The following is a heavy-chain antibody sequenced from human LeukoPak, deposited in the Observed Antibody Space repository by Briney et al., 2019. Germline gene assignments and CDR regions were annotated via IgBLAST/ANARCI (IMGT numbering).Heavy chain of an antibody. V-gene: IGHV4-59*01. CDR3: ARSSYELGFDP. CDR2: IYYSGST. D-gene: IGHD1-1*01. Sequence: SETLSLTCAVYGGSFSGYYWSWIRQPPGKGLEWIGYIYYSGSTNYNPSLKSRVTISVDTSKNQFSLKLSSVTAADTAVYYCARSSYELGFDPWGQGTLVTVSS. J-gene: IGHJ5*02. CDR1: GGSFSGYY.